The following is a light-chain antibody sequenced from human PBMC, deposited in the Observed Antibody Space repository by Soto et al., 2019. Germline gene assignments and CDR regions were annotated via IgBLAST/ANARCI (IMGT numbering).Light chain of an antibody. V-gene: IGKV3-20*01. Sequence: ESVLTQSPGTLSLSPGERATLSCRASQSVISNYLAWYQQKPGQAPRLLIYDASSRATGIPDRFSGSGSGTDFTLTSSRLEPEDFAVYYWQQYGGSPPFTFGPGTKVDIK. CDR1: QSVISNY. CDR2: DAS. J-gene: IGKJ3*01. CDR3: QQYGGSPPFT.